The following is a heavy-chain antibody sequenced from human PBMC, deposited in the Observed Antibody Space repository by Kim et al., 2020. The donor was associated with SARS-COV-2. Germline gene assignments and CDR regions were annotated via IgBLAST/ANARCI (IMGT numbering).Heavy chain of an antibody. D-gene: IGHD2-15*01. V-gene: IGHV4-39*01. CDR2: ISESGST. CDR1: GGSISSCSSY. J-gene: IGHJ1*01. Sequence: SETLSLTCTVSGGSISSCSSYWGCICQPPGKGLEWVGSISESGSTYYNPALRSPISIYVDTSKNQFSLSSSSAAAADASVYSCARHAAILPTFAHWG. CDR3: ARHAAILPTFAH.